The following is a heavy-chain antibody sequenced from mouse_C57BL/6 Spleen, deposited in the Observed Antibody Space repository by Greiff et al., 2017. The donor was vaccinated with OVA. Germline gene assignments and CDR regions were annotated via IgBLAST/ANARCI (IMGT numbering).Heavy chain of an antibody. J-gene: IGHJ1*03. CDR2: IWSGGST. Sequence: QVQLQQSGPGLVQPSQSLSITCTVSGFSLTSYGVHWVRQSPGKGLEWLGVIWSGGSTDYNAAFISRLSISKDNSKSQVFFKMNSLQADDTAIYYCARVVTTWYFDVWGTGTTVTVSS. CDR3: ARVVTTWYFDV. D-gene: IGHD2-2*01. CDR1: GFSLTSYG. V-gene: IGHV2-2*01.